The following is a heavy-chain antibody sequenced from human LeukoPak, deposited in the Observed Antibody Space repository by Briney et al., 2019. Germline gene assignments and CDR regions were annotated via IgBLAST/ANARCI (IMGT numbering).Heavy chain of an antibody. V-gene: IGHV5-51*01. CDR1: GYSFTSYW. CDR3: ARLPVYCSGGSCYSGTYYYGMDV. Sequence: GESLKISCKGSGYSFTSYWIGWVRQMPGKGLEWIGIIYPGDSDTRYSPSFQGQVTISADKSISTAYLQWSSLKASDTAMYYCARLPVYCSGGSCYSGTYYYGMDVWGKGTTVTVSS. J-gene: IGHJ6*04. CDR2: IYPGDSDT. D-gene: IGHD2-15*01.